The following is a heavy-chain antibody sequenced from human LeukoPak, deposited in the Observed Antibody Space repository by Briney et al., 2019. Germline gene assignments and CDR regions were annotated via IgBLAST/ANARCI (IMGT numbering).Heavy chain of an antibody. J-gene: IGHJ4*02. D-gene: IGHD3-22*01. V-gene: IGHV4-39*01. CDR2: MYYSGST. CDR3: ARRGRPEGSGFPPIDY. Sequence: KPSETLSLTCTVSGGSISSSSYYWGWIRQPPGKGLEWIGSMYYSGSTYYNPSLKSRVTISVDTSKNQFSLKLTSVTAADTAVYYCARRGRPEGSGFPPIDYWGQGTLVTVSS. CDR1: GGSISSSSYY.